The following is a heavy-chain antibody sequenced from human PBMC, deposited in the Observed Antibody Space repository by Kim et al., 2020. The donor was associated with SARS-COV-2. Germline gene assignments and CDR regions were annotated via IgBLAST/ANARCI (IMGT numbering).Heavy chain of an antibody. D-gene: IGHD3-10*01. CDR3: ARAGGTMVRGVIIPYYYYGMDV. V-gene: IGHV4-59*01. Sequence: SETLSLTCTVSGGSISSYYWSWIRQPPGKGLEWIGYIYYSGSTNYNPSLKSRVTISVDTSKNQFSLKLSSVTAADTAVYYCARAGGTMVRGVIIPYYYYGMDVWGQGTTVTVSS. CDR1: GGSISSYY. J-gene: IGHJ6*02. CDR2: IYYSGST.